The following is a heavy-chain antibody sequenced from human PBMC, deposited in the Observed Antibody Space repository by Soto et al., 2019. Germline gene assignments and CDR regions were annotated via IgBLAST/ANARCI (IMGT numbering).Heavy chain of an antibody. CDR1: RCTFNSND. CDR2: ISAYNGNT. D-gene: IGHD3-10*01. V-gene: IGHV1-18*01. Sequence: AAVKVTCKSRRCTFNSNDISLLRQDPEQWREWMGWISAYNGNTNYAQKLQGRVSMTTETCTSTADMELRSLRSDDTAVYYCARDRGVRGVIKKGYWFELWGKGTLVTVTS. J-gene: IGHJ5*02. CDR3: ARDRGVRGVIKKGYWFEL.